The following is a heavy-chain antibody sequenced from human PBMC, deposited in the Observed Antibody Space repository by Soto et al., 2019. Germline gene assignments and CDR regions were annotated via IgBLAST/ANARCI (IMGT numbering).Heavy chain of an antibody. CDR2: IYYSGST. CDR3: ARHPSEVTAMDPHFDY. CDR1: GGSISSSSYY. D-gene: IGHD5-18*01. Sequence: SETLSLTCTVSGGSISSSSYYWGWIRQPPGKGLEWIGSIYYSGSTYYNPSLKSRVTISVDTSKNQFSLKLSSVTAADTAVYYCARHPSEVTAMDPHFDYWGQGTLVTLSS. J-gene: IGHJ4*02. V-gene: IGHV4-39*01.